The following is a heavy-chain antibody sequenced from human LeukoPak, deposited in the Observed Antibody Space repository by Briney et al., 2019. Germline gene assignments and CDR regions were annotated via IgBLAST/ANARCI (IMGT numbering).Heavy chain of an antibody. CDR1: GDSISSGRYY. V-gene: IGHV4-61*02. CDR2: IYGSGKT. J-gene: IGHJ4*02. D-gene: IGHD3-16*01. CDR3: TRGAGWLIDY. Sequence: SQTLSLTCTVSGDSISSGRYYWSWVRQPAGKELEWVGRIYGSGKTDYNPYTPSLKSRVTISADTSKNHFSLKLNSVTTADTAVYYCTRGAGWLIDYWGQGILVTVSS.